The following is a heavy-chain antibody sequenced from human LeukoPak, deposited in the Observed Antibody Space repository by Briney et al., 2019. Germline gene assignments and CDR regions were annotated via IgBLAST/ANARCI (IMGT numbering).Heavy chain of an antibody. Sequence: SATLSLTCDVYGGSFSGYYWSWIRQPPGQGLEWIGEINHSGSTNYNPSLKSRVTISVDTSKNQFSLKLSSVTAADTAVYYCARGQSIAAAGTFDYWGQGTLVTVSS. CDR2: INHSGST. V-gene: IGHV4-34*01. J-gene: IGHJ4*02. CDR1: GGSFSGYY. D-gene: IGHD6-13*01. CDR3: ARGQSIAAAGTFDY.